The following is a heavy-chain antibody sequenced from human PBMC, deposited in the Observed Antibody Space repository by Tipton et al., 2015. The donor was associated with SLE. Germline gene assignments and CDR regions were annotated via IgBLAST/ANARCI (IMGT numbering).Heavy chain of an antibody. Sequence: PLRLSCAASGFTFSNYDMNWVRQAPGKGLEWVSLISGSGDTTNYADSVQGRFTISRDNSKNTLYLHMNSLNAEDTAEYYCSKEGAWSFDYWGQGTLVTVSS. V-gene: IGHV3-23*01. CDR2: ISGSGDTT. J-gene: IGHJ4*02. D-gene: IGHD2-15*01. CDR3: SKEGAWSFDY. CDR1: GFTFSNYD.